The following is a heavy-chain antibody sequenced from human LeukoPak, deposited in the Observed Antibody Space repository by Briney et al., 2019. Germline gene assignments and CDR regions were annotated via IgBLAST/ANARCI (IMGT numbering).Heavy chain of an antibody. Sequence: PSETLPLTCTVSGGSVSTISHFWDWVRQPRGKGLEWIVSLSDTGTTYYNPSLESRVTMSVDTSKNQFSLKLSSVTAADTAVYYCARRDHTGRSHAWFDPWGQGTLVTVSS. CDR3: ARRDHTGRSHAWFDP. V-gene: IGHV4-39*01. J-gene: IGHJ5*02. CDR1: GGSVSTISHF. D-gene: IGHD1-14*01. CDR2: LSDTGTT.